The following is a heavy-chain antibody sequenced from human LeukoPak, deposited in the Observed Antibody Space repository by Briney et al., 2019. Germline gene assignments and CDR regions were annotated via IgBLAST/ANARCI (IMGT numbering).Heavy chain of an antibody. J-gene: IGHJ6*02. Sequence: PSGSLSLTCTVSGGSISSYYGSWIRQPPGEGLGWRGYFYYSGSANYNPSLKSRVTISVDTSKNQSSLKLSSVTAADTAVYYCARDVGPPMWPRDGYYGMDVWGQGTTVTVSS. CDR1: GGSISSYY. D-gene: IGHD3-10*02. CDR3: ARDVGPPMWPRDGYYGMDV. V-gene: IGHV4-59*01. CDR2: FYYSGSA.